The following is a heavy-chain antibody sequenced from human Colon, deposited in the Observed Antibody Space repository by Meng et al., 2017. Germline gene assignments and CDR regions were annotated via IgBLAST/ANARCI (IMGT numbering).Heavy chain of an antibody. CDR1: GGAVSSPSYY. Sequence: LPGWCSRLVRPSGTLSLPCTLSGGAVSSPSYYWSWIRQTPGKGLEWIGYVYYTGSANYNPSLKSRVTISVATSKNHFSLNLTSVTAADTAVYYCARGRGSYSSIDFWGQGTLVTVSS. D-gene: IGHD1-26*01. V-gene: IGHV4-61*03. J-gene: IGHJ4*02. CDR2: VYYTGSA. CDR3: ARGRGSYSSIDF.